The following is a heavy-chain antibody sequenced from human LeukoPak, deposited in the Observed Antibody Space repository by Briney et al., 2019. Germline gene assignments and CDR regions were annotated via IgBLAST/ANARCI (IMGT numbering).Heavy chain of an antibody. CDR3: AKDAAGPEY. CDR1: GLTFSRYS. D-gene: IGHD6-13*01. CDR2: ISAGGGDR. J-gene: IGHJ4*02. V-gene: IGHV3-23*01. Sequence: GGSLRLSCEVSGLTFSRYSMSWVRQVPGKGLEWVSGISAGGGDRWYSDSVKGRFTISRDNSKNTLFLQMNSLTVEDTAIYYCAKDAAGPEYWGQGTRVTVSS.